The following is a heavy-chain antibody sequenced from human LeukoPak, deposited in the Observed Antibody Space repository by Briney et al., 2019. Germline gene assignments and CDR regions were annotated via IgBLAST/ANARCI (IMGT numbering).Heavy chain of an antibody. J-gene: IGHJ4*02. CDR1: GFTFDDYA. Sequence: GGSLRLSCAASGFTFDDYAMHWVRQAPGKGLEWVSLISGDGGSTYYADSVKGRFTISRGNSKNSLYLQMNSLRTEDTALYYCAKGPKWAYYYDSSGYLPKDYWGQGTLVTVSS. D-gene: IGHD3-22*01. CDR2: ISGDGGST. V-gene: IGHV3-43*02. CDR3: AKGPKWAYYYDSSGYLPKDY.